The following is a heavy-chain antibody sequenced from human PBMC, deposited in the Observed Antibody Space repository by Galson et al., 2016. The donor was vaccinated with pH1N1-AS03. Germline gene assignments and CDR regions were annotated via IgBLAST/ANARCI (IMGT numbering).Heavy chain of an antibody. D-gene: IGHD3/OR15-3a*01. CDR2: MNPNSGNT. CDR3: ASLEGLGSGTSYSGWYYFDY. CDR1: GYTFSNYD. J-gene: IGHJ4*02. V-gene: IGHV1-8*01. Sequence: SVKVSCKASGYTFSNYDIAWVRQAPGQGLEWMGWMNPNSGNTGYAQKFQGRVTMTTDTSTSTAYMELRSLRYDDTALYYCASLEGLGSGTSYSGWYYFDYWGQGTLVTVSS.